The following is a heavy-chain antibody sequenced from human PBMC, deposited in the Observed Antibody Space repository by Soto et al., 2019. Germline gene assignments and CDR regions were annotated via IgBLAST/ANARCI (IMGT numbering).Heavy chain of an antibody. CDR2: MSGNGGIT. CDR3: ARGGASWSGYANWFDP. D-gene: IGHD3-3*01. Sequence: GGSLRLSCAASGFTFSTHAMSWVRQAPGSGLEWVSAMSGNGGITYYPDSVKGRFTISRDNSKNTLFLQMNGLRAEDTAVYYCARGGASWSGYANWFDPWGQGTLVTVSS. V-gene: IGHV3-23*01. CDR1: GFTFSTHA. J-gene: IGHJ5*02.